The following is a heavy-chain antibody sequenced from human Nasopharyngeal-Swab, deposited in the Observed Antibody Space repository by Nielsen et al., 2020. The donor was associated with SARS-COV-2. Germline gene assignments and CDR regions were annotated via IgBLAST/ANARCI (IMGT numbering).Heavy chain of an antibody. CDR2: IIPIFGTA. Sequence: SVKVSCTASGGTFSSYAISWVRQAPGQGLEWMGGIIPIFGTANYAQKFQGRVTITADESTSTAYTELSSLRSEDTAVYYCARGDIIAVAGTGYYYYYYMDVWGKGTTVTVSS. CDR3: ARGDIIAVAGTGYYYYYYMDV. V-gene: IGHV1-69*13. J-gene: IGHJ6*03. CDR1: GGTFSSYA. D-gene: IGHD6-19*01.